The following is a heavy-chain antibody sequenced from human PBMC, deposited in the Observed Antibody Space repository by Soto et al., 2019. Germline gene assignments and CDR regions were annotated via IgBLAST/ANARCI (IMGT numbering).Heavy chain of an antibody. V-gene: IGHV4-34*01. CDR1: GGSFSGYY. D-gene: IGHD1-1*01. J-gene: IGHJ4*02. CDR2: INHSGST. Sequence: SETLSLTCAVYGGSFSGYYWSWIRQPPGKGLEWIGEINHSGSTNYNPSLKSRVTISVDTSKNQFSLKLSSDDTAFYYCAKSGSFFRPSLGYFDYWGQGTLVTVSS. CDR3: AKSGSFFRPSLGYFDY.